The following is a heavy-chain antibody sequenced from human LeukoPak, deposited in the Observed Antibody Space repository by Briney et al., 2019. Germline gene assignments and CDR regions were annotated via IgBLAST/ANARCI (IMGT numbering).Heavy chain of an antibody. CDR1: SGSISSINW. J-gene: IGHJ6*03. V-gene: IGHV4-4*02. Sequence: PSETLSLTCTVSSGSISSINWWSWVRQPPGKGLEWIGEIYHSGSTNYNPSLKSRVTISVDKSKNQFSLKLSSVTAADTAVYYCARKIPAAIYYYYYYMDVWGKGTTVTVSS. CDR2: IYHSGST. D-gene: IGHD2-2*01. CDR3: ARKIPAAIYYYYYYMDV.